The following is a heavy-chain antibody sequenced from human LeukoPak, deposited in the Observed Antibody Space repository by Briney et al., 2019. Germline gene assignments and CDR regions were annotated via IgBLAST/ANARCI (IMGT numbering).Heavy chain of an antibody. D-gene: IGHD3-10*01. V-gene: IGHV3-23*01. CDR3: AKDYGSGPSGDWVDP. Sequence: PGGSLRLSCAASGFTFSSYAMSWVRQAPGKGLEWVSAISGSGGSTYYADSVKGRFTISRDNSKNTLYLQMNSLRAEDTAVYYCAKDYGSGPSGDWVDPWGQGTLVTVSS. CDR1: GFTFSSYA. CDR2: ISGSGGST. J-gene: IGHJ5*02.